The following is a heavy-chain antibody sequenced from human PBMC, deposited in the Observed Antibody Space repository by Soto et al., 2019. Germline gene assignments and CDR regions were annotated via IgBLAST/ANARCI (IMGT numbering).Heavy chain of an antibody. V-gene: IGHV1-24*01. J-gene: IGHJ3*02. CDR1: GDRLSELP. CDR2: LDAGGDET. CDR3: VCDSGGARGDIVDT. D-gene: IGHD2-15*01. Sequence: HVQLLQSGAEVKKPGASVKVSCKDSGDRLSELPMHRVRQAPGKGLEWVGGLDAGGDETIYAEKLEGRDTVTQETATDTAFMSLTSLNPEDTAMYFCVCDSGGARGDIVDTWGPGTMVIVSS.